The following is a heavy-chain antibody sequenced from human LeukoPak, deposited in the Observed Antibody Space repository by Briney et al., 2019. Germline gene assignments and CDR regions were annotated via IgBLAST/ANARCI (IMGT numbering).Heavy chain of an antibody. CDR2: IRYDGSNK. Sequence: GGSLRLSCAASGFTFSSYGMHWVRQAPGKGLEWVAFIRYDGSNKYYADSVKGRFTFSRDNPKSTLFLQMNSLRTEDTAAYYCVRDAGIASRPAFDIWGQGTMVTVSS. V-gene: IGHV3-30*02. CDR3: VRDAGIASRPAFDI. J-gene: IGHJ3*02. CDR1: GFTFSSYG. D-gene: IGHD6-6*01.